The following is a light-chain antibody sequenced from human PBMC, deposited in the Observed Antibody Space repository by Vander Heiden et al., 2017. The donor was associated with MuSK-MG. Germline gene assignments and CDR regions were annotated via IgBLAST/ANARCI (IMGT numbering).Light chain of an antibody. V-gene: IGLV1-40*01. CDR1: SSNIGAGYD. Sequence: QSVLTQPPSVSGAPGQRVTISCTGSSSNIGAGYDVHWYQQLPGTAPKLLIYGNSNRPSGVPDRCSGSKSGTSASLAITGLQAEDEADYYCRSYDSSLSGSVFGGGTKLTVL. J-gene: IGLJ3*02. CDR3: RSYDSSLSGSV. CDR2: GNS.